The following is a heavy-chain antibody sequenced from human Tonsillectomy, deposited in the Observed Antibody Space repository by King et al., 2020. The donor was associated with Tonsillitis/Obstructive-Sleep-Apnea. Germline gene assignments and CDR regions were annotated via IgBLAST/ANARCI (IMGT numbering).Heavy chain of an antibody. CDR1: GGTFSSYA. Sequence: QLVQSGAEVKKPGSSVKVSCKASGGTFSSYAISWVRQAPGQGLEWMGRIIPILGIANYAQKFQGRVTITADKSTSTAYMELSSLRSEDTAVYYCARVAAAGGLKLAQKTEPNFDYWGQGTLVTVSS. CDR2: IIPILGIA. V-gene: IGHV1-69*09. CDR3: ARVAAAGGLKLAQKTEPNFDY. D-gene: IGHD6-13*01. J-gene: IGHJ4*02.